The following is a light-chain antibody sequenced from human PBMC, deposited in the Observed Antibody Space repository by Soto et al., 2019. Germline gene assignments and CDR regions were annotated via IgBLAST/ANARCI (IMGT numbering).Light chain of an antibody. CDR1: SSNIGSNT. Sequence: QSVLTQPPSASGTPGQRVTISCSGSSSNIGSNTVNWYQQLPGTAPKLLIYSNNQRPSWVPDRFSGSKSGTSASLAISGLQSEDEAYYYCAAWDDSLNGRVFGGGTKLTVL. CDR3: AAWDDSLNGRV. V-gene: IGLV1-44*01. J-gene: IGLJ3*02. CDR2: SNN.